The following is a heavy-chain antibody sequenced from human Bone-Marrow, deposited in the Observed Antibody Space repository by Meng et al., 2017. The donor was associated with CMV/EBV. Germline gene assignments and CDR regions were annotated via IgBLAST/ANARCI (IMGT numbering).Heavy chain of an antibody. J-gene: IGHJ4*02. V-gene: IGHV3-30*04. Sequence: GGSLRLSCAASGFTFSSYAMHWVRQAPGKGLEWVAVISYDGSNKHYADSVKGRFTISRDNSKNTLYLQMNSLRPEDTAVYYCARDSETVWKTLVAVAATLFDYWGQGTLVTVSS. CDR2: ISYDGSNK. CDR3: ARDSETVWKTLVAVAATLFDY. CDR1: GFTFSSYA. D-gene: IGHD2-15*01.